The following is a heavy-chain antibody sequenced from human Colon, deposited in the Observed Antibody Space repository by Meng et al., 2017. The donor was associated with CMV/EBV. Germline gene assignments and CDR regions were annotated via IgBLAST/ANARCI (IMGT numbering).Heavy chain of an antibody. J-gene: IGHJ6*02. CDR1: GGSISSYY. CDR3: ARLYYDFWSGPYYYYGMDV. CDR2: IYYSGST. V-gene: IGHV4-59*01. Sequence: SETLSLTCTVSGGSISSYYWSWIRQPPGKGLEWIGYIYYSGSTNYNPSLKSRVTISVDTFKNQFSLKLSSVTAADTAVYYCARLYYDFWSGPYYYYGMDVWGQGTTVTVSS. D-gene: IGHD3-3*01.